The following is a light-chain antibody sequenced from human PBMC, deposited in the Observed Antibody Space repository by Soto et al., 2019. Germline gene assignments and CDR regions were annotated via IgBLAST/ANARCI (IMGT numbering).Light chain of an antibody. J-gene: IGLJ1*01. CDR1: SSDVGGYNY. V-gene: IGLV2-8*01. Sequence: QSVLTQPPSASWSPGQSVTISCTGSSSDVGGYNYVSWYQQHPGKAPKLMIYEVSKRPSGVPDRFSGSKSDNSASLTVSGLQAEDEADYYCSSYAGSKNFVFGTGTKVTVL. CDR3: SSYAGSKNFV. CDR2: EVS.